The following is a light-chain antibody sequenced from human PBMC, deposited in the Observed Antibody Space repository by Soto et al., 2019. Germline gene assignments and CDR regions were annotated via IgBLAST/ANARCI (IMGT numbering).Light chain of an antibody. CDR1: QSVSSY. J-gene: IGKJ2*01. CDR2: DAS. CDR3: QQRFNWPRFT. Sequence: EIVLTQSPATLSLSPGERATLSCRASQSVSSYLAWYQQKPGQAPRLLIYDASNSASGIPARFSGGGSGTDFTITISSREPEDFAVYYCQQRFNWPRFTFGQGTKLEIK. V-gene: IGKV3-11*01.